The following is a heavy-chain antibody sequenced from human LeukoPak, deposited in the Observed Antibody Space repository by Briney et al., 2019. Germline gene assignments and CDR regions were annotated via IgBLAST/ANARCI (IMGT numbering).Heavy chain of an antibody. V-gene: IGHV4-34*01. J-gene: IGHJ4*02. CDR1: GGSFSGYY. Sequence: SETLSLTCAVYGGSFSGYYWSWIRQPPGKGLEWIGEINHSGSTNYNPSLQSRVTISVDTSKNQFSLKLSSVTAAETTVYYCARGSVGSGGAFDYWGQGTLVTVSS. CDR2: INHSGST. CDR3: ARGSVGSGGAFDY. D-gene: IGHD6-19*01.